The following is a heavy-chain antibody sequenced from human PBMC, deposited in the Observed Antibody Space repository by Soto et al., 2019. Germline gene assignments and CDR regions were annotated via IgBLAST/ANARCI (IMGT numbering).Heavy chain of an antibody. CDR2: ISSSSSYI. CDR3: ARESGYCSGGSCGDFDY. D-gene: IGHD2-15*01. CDR1: GFTFSSYS. J-gene: IGHJ4*02. V-gene: IGHV3-21*01. Sequence: GGSLRLSCAASGFTFSSYSMNWVRQAPGKGLEWVSSISSSSSYIYYADLVKGRFTISRDNAKNSLYLQMNSLRAEDTAVYYCARESGYCSGGSCGDFDYWGQGTLVTVSS.